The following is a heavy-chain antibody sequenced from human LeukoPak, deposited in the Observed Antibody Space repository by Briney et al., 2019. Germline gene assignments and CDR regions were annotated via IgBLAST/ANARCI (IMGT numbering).Heavy chain of an antibody. Sequence: GGSLRLSCAASGFTFSSYGMHWVRRAPGKGLEWVAVISDDGSNNYYADSVKGRFTISRDNSKNAVYLQMNSLRAEDTAVYYCAKGRPPPDSIVVAVPEFDYWGQGTLVTVSS. CDR3: AKGRPPPDSIVVAVPEFDY. J-gene: IGHJ4*02. CDR1: GFTFSSYG. CDR2: ISDDGSNN. D-gene: IGHD6-13*01. V-gene: IGHV3-30*18.